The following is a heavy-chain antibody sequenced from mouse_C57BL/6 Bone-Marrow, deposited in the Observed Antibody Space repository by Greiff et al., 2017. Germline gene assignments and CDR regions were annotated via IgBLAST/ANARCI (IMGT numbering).Heavy chain of an antibody. V-gene: IGHV1-54*01. CDR1: GYAFTNYL. CDR3: TRKGVAYAMDY. CDR2: INPASGGT. J-gene: IGHJ4*01. Sequence: QVPLKESGAELVRPGTSVKVSCKASGYAFTNYLMEWVKQRPGQGLEWIGVINPASGGTNYNEKFKGKATLTADKSSSTAYMQLSSLTSEDTAVYFCTRKGVAYAMDYWGQGTTVTVSA. D-gene: IGHD1-3*01.